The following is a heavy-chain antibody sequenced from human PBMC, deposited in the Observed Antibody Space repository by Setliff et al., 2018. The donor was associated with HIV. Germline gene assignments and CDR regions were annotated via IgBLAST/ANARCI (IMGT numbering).Heavy chain of an antibody. D-gene: IGHD2-2*01. CDR2: IGAKNDNT. V-gene: IGHV1-18*01. Sequence: GASVKVSCKASGYTLTNYGITWVRQAPGHGLEWMGWIGAKNDNTNYARQFQGRVTMTTDTSTNTVYMELRSLTSDDTAVYYCARPAATWDFDYWGQGTLVTVSS. CDR3: ARPAATWDFDY. J-gene: IGHJ4*02. CDR1: GYTLTNYG.